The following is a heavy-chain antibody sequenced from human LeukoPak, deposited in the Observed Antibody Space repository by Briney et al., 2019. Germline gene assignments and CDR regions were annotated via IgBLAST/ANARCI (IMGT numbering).Heavy chain of an antibody. Sequence: GGSLRLSCAVSGFTFSDYYMSWIRRAPGKGLEWVSYISSSGSTIYYADSVKGRFTISRDNAKNSLYLQMNSLRAEDTAVYYCARDKGVVPAATSFDYWGQGTLVTVSS. CDR1: GFTFSDYY. V-gene: IGHV3-11*04. D-gene: IGHD2-2*01. CDR2: ISSSGSTI. J-gene: IGHJ4*02. CDR3: ARDKGVVPAATSFDY.